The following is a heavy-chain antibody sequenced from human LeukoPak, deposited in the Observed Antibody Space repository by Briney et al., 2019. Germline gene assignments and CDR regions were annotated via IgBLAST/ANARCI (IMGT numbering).Heavy chain of an antibody. CDR1: GFTFSSYA. CDR2: ISGSGGST. V-gene: IGHV3-23*01. J-gene: IGHJ4*02. CDR3: AKEASGSYYRDYFDY. Sequence: QPGGSRRFSCAAPGFTFSSYAISWVRQAPGKGLEWVSAISGSGGSTYYADSVKGRFTISRDNSKNTLYLQMNSLRAEDTAVYYCAKEASGSYYRDYFDYWGQGTLVTVSS. D-gene: IGHD1-26*01.